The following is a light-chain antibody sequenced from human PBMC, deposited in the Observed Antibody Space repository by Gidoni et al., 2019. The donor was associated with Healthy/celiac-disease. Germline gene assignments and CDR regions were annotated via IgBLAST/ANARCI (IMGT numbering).Light chain of an antibody. Sequence: DIQLTQSPSFLSASVGDRVTIPCRASQGISSYFAWYQQKPGKAPKLLIYAASTLQSGVPSRFSGSGSGTEFTLTISSLQPEDFATYYCQQLNSYPPAFGPGTKVDIK. V-gene: IGKV1-9*01. CDR2: AAS. J-gene: IGKJ3*01. CDR3: QQLNSYPPA. CDR1: QGISSY.